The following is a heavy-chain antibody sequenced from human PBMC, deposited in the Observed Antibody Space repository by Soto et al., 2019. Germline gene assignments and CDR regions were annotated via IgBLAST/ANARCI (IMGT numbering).Heavy chain of an antibody. CDR1: GGSISSYY. D-gene: IGHD4-17*01. Sequence: QVQLQESGPGLVKPSETLSLTCTVSGGSISSYYWSWIRQPPGKGLEWIGYNYYSGSTNYNPSLKSRVTISVDTSKNQFSLKLSSVTAADMAVYYCARRYGPGFDYWGQGTLVTVSS. CDR3: ARRYGPGFDY. V-gene: IGHV4-59*08. CDR2: NYYSGST. J-gene: IGHJ4*02.